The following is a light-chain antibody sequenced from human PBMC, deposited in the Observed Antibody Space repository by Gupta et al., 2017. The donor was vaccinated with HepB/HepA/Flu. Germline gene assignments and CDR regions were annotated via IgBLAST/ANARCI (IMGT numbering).Light chain of an antibody. J-gene: IGLJ2*01. Sequence: QSALTPPRSVSGSPGQSVTISCTGTSSDVGGYNYVSWYQQHPGKAPKVMIYDVNKRPSGVPDRFSGSKSGNTASLTISGLQAEDEADYYCCSYAGTYTKVFGGGTKLTVL. CDR2: DVN. CDR3: CSYAGTYTKV. V-gene: IGLV2-11*01. CDR1: SSDVGGYNY.